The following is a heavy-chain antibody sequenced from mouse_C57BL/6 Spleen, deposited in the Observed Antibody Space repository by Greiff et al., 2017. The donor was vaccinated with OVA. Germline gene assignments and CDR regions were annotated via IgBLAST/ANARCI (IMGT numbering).Heavy chain of an antibody. CDR1: GFTFSSYG. D-gene: IGHD1-1*01. CDR3: ARYGSSPSYFDY. CDR2: ISSGGSYT. V-gene: IGHV5-6*01. J-gene: IGHJ2*01. Sequence: EVQGVESGGDLVKPGGSLKLSCAASGFTFSSYGMSWVRQTPDKRLEWVATISSGGSYTYYPDSVKGRFTISRDNAKNTLYLQMSSLKSEDTAMYYCARYGSSPSYFDYWGHGTPLTVSS.